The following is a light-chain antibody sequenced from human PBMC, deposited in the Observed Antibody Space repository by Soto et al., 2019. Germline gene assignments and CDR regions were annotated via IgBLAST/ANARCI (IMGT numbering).Light chain of an antibody. V-gene: IGLV2-23*01. CDR1: SSDVGSYNL. Sequence: QSVLTQPASVSGSPGQSITISCTGTSSDVGSYNLVSWYQQHPGKAPKLMIYEDIKRPSGVSDRFSGSKSGNTASLTISGLQTEDETDYYCCSYAGSSTYVFGGGTQLTVL. J-gene: IGLJ7*01. CDR2: EDI. CDR3: CSYAGSSTYV.